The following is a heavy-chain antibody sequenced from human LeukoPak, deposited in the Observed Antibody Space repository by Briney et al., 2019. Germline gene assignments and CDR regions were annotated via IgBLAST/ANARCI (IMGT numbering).Heavy chain of an antibody. V-gene: IGHV1-69*13. J-gene: IGHJ4*02. D-gene: IGHD6-6*01. CDR3: ARAYSSFPDLVWFGGY. CDR1: GGTFSSYA. CDR2: IIPIFGTA. Sequence: ASVKVSCKASGGTFSSYAISWVRQAPGQGLEWMGGIIPIFGTANYAQKFQGRVTITADESTSTAYMELSSLRSEDTAVYYCARAYSSFPDLVWFGGYWGQGTLVTVSS.